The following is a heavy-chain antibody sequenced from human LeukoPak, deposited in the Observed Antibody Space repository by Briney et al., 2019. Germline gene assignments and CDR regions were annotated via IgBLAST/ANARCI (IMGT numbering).Heavy chain of an antibody. CDR1: GFTFSSNW. CDR3: VRDLGGRSGH. D-gene: IGHD1-26*01. CDR2: INEDGSTT. Sequence: GVSLRLSCAASGFTFSSNWMHWVRQAPGKGLVWVSRINEDGSTTNYADSVKGRSTIFRDNAKNTLYLQMNSLRAEDTAVYYCVRDLGGRSGHWGQGTLVTVSS. V-gene: IGHV3-74*01. J-gene: IGHJ4*02.